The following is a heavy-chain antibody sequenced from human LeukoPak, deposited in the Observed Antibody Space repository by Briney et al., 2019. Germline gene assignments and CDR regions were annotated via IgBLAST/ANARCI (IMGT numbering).Heavy chain of an antibody. J-gene: IGHJ4*02. Sequence: ASVKVSCKASGYTFTGYYMHWVRQAPGQGLEWMGGIIPIFGTANYAQKFQGRVTITADESRSTAYMELSSLRSEDTAVYYCAGQRRDGYNLNFDYWGQGTLVTVSS. D-gene: IGHD5-24*01. V-gene: IGHV1-69*13. CDR3: AGQRRDGYNLNFDY. CDR2: IIPIFGTA. CDR1: GYTFTGYY.